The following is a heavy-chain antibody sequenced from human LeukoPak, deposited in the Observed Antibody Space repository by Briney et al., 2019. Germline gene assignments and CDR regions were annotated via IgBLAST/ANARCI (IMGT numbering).Heavy chain of an antibody. CDR2: ISGSGGST. D-gene: IGHD3-22*01. V-gene: IGHV3-23*01. J-gene: IGHJ4*02. Sequence: GGSLRLSCAASGFTFSSYWMSWVRQAPGKGLEWVSAISGSGGSTYYADSVKGRFTISRDNSKNTLYLQMNSLRAEDTAVYYCAKASAMIVVVSKHFDYWGQGTLVTASS. CDR1: GFTFSSYW. CDR3: AKASAMIVVVSKHFDY.